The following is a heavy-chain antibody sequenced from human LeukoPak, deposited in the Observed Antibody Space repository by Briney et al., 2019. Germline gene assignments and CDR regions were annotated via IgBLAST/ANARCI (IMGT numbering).Heavy chain of an antibody. V-gene: IGHV1-18*01. CDR3: ARVGWVYDSSGYPDY. Sequence: GASVKVSCKASGYTFTTYGISWVRQAPGQGLEWMAWISAYNGNTNYAQKLQGRVTMTTDTSTSTAYMELRSLRSDDTAVYYCARVGWVYDSSGYPDYWGQGTLVTVSS. CDR2: ISAYNGNT. D-gene: IGHD3-22*01. J-gene: IGHJ4*02. CDR1: GYTFTTYG.